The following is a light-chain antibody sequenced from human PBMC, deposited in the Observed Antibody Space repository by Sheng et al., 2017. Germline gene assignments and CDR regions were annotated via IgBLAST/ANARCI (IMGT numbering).Light chain of an antibody. Sequence: DIQMTQSPSALSPSIGDRVTITCRASQGIGNSLAWYQQHPGKAPNLLIYDASRLQSGVPSRFSGSRSGTDFSLTISSLQPEDFATYYCQEYYATNTFGRGTKLQIK. CDR2: DAS. CDR1: QGIGNS. CDR3: QEYYATNT. V-gene: IGKV1-NL1*01. J-gene: IGKJ2*01.